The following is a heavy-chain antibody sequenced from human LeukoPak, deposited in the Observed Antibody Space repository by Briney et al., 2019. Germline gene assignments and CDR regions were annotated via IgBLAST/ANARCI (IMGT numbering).Heavy chain of an antibody. D-gene: IGHD3-10*01. Sequence: PGGSLRLSCAASGLTVGSNYMSWVRQAPGKGLEWVSIIYSGGITHYADSVKGRFTISRDNSKNTLFLQMNSLRAEDTAVYYCARVDGSGSYYNNPLDYWGQGTLVTVSS. CDR1: GLTVGSNY. CDR2: IYSGGIT. CDR3: ARVDGSGSYYNNPLDY. J-gene: IGHJ4*02. V-gene: IGHV3-66*01.